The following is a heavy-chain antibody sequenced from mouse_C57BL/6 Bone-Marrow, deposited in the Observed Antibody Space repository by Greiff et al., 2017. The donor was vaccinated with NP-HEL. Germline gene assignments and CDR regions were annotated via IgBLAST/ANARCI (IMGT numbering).Heavy chain of an antibody. CDR2: IYPRSGNT. D-gene: IGHD1-1*01. CDR3: ARSGYYGSSPWFAY. CDR1: GYTFTSYG. J-gene: IGHJ3*01. V-gene: IGHV1-81*01. Sequence: QVHVKQSGAELARPGASVKLSCKASGYTFTSYGISWVKQRTGQGLEWIGEIYPRSGNTYYNEKFKGKATLTADKSSSTAYMELRSLTSEDSAVYFCARSGYYGSSPWFAYWGQGTLVTVSA.